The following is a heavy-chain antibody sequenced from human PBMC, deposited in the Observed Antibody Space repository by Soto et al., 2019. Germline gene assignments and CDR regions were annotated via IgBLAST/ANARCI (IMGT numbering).Heavy chain of an antibody. V-gene: IGHV3-30-3*01. CDR2: ISYDGSNK. Sequence: QVQLVESGGGVVQPGRSLRLSCAASGFTFSSYAMHWVRQAPGKGLEWVAVISYDGSNKYYADSVKGRFTISRDNSKNPLYLQMNSLRAEDTAVYYCARDTYIAVAGGLDYWGQGTLVTVSS. CDR1: GFTFSSYA. CDR3: ARDTYIAVAGGLDY. D-gene: IGHD6-19*01. J-gene: IGHJ4*02.